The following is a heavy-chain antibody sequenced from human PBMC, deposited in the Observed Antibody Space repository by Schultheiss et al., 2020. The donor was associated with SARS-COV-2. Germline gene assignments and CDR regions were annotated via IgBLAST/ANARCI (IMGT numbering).Heavy chain of an antibody. D-gene: IGHD1-26*01. Sequence: SETLSLTCTVSGGSISSGDYYWSWVRQPPGKGLEWIGEIYHSGSTYYNPSLKSRVTISVDTSKNQFSLKLSSVTAADTAVYYCARGGLLQYYYYYGMDVWGQGTTVTVSS. CDR2: IYHSGST. V-gene: IGHV4-39*01. CDR3: ARGGLLQYYYYYGMDV. J-gene: IGHJ6*02. CDR1: GGSISSGDYY.